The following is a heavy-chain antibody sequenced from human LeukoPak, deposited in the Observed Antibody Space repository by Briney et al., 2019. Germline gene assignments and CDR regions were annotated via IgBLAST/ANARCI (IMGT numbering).Heavy chain of an antibody. V-gene: IGHV4-30-2*01. Sequence: PSETLSPTCAVSGGSISSGGYSWSWIRQPPGKGLEWIGYIYHSGSTYYNPSLKSRVTISVDRSKNQFSLKLSSVTAADTAVYYCARVRGLGYYDSSGYLDYWGQGTLVTVSS. CDR2: IYHSGST. CDR1: GGSISSGGYS. J-gene: IGHJ4*02. D-gene: IGHD3-22*01. CDR3: ARVRGLGYYDSSGYLDY.